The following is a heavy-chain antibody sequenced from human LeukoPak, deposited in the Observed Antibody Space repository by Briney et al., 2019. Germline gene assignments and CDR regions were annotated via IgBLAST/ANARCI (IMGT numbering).Heavy chain of an antibody. CDR1: GFTFDDYT. CDR2: ISWDGGST. Sequence: GGSLRLSCADSGFTFDDYTMHWVRQAPGKGLEWVSLISWDGGSTYYADSVEGRFTISRDNSKNSLYLQMNSLRTEDTALYYCAKGGGSYSPYYYYYYMDVWGKGTTVTVSS. CDR3: AKGGGSYSPYYYYYYMDV. D-gene: IGHD1-26*01. V-gene: IGHV3-43*01. J-gene: IGHJ6*03.